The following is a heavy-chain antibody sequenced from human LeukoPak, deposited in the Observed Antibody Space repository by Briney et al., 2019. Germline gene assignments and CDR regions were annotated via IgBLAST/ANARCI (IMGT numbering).Heavy chain of an antibody. CDR2: MYYSGST. CDR3: AREGSSSRNNWFDP. J-gene: IGHJ5*02. D-gene: IGHD6-13*01. Sequence: SETLSLTCTVSGGSISSSSYYWGWIRQPPGKGLEWIGSMYYSGSTYYNPSLKSRVTIPVDTSKNQFSLKLSSVTAADTAVYYCAREGSSSRNNWFDPWGQGTLVTVSS. V-gene: IGHV4-39*07. CDR1: GGSISSSSYY.